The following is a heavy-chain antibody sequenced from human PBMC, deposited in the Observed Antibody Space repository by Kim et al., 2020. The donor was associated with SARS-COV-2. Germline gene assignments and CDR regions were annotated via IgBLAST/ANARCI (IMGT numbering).Heavy chain of an antibody. D-gene: IGHD3-22*01. J-gene: IGHJ5*02. CDR1: GGSISSYY. CDR2: IYYSGST. Sequence: SETLSLTCTVSGGSISSYYWSWIRQPPGKGLEWIGYIYYSGSTNYNPSLKSRVTISVDTSKNQFSLKLSSVTAADTAVYYCARLGWAYYYDSSGYYRRVGWFDPWGQGTLVTVSS. CDR3: ARLGWAYYYDSSGYYRRVGWFDP. V-gene: IGHV4-59*13.